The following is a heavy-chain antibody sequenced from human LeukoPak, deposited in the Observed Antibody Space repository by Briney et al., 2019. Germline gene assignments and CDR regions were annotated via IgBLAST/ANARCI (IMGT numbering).Heavy chain of an antibody. Sequence: PGGSLRLSCAASGFIFSSYGMHWVRQAPGKGLEWVAVTWNDGSNKYYADSVKGRFTISRDNSKNTLYLQMNSLRAEDTAVFYCARGSGAYYNWFDPWGQGTLVTVSS. J-gene: IGHJ5*02. CDR1: GFIFSSYG. CDR2: TWNDGSNK. D-gene: IGHD3-3*01. V-gene: IGHV3-33*01. CDR3: ARGSGAYYNWFDP.